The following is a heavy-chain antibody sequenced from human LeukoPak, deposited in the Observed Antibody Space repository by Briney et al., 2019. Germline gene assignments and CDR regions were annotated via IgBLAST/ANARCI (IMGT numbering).Heavy chain of an antibody. V-gene: IGHV4-31*03. J-gene: IGHJ4*02. Sequence: SQTPSLTCTVSGGSISSGGYYWSWIRQRPGKGLEWIGYIYYSGSTYYNPSLKSRVTISVDTSKNQFSLKLSSVTAADTAVYYCARGLQTVYYYDSSGYYDYWGQGTLVTVSS. D-gene: IGHD3-22*01. CDR2: IYYSGST. CDR3: ARGLQTVYYYDSSGYYDY. CDR1: GGSISSGGYY.